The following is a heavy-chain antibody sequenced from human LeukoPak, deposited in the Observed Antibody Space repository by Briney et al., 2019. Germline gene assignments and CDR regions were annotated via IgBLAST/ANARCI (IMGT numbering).Heavy chain of an antibody. J-gene: IGHJ4*02. Sequence: GGSLRLSCAASGFTFRSYGMHWVRQAPGKGLEWVAVILSDGNNKYYADSVKGRFTISRDNSKNTLYLQMNSLRAEDTAVYYCAKSPDGYNYRGDYWGQGTLVTVSS. CDR2: ILSDGNNK. D-gene: IGHD5-24*01. V-gene: IGHV3-30*18. CDR3: AKSPDGYNYRGDY. CDR1: GFTFRSYG.